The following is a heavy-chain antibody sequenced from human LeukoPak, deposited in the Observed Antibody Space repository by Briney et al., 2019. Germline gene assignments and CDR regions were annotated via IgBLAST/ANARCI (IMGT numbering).Heavy chain of an antibody. CDR1: GFTFSGYA. V-gene: IGHV3-30*04. CDR2: ISYDGGNK. CDR3: ARAGGGPTTLYWYFDL. Sequence: GGSLRLSCAASGFTFSGYAMHWVRQAPGKGLEWVAVISYDGGNKYYADSVKGRFTISRDNSKNTLYLQMNSLRPEDKAVYYCARAGGGPTTLYWYFDLWGRGTLVTVSS. J-gene: IGHJ2*01. D-gene: IGHD1-7*01.